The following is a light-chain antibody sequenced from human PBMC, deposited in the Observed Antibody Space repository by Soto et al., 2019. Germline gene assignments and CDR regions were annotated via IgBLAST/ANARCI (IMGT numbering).Light chain of an antibody. CDR1: SSNIGSNY. J-gene: IGLJ2*01. CDR3: AAWDDSRSGVV. V-gene: IGLV1-47*01. CDR2: RNS. Sequence: QSVLTQPPSASGTPGQRVTISCSGSSSNIGSNYVYWYQQLPGTVPQLLIYRNSERPSGVPDRFSGSKSGTSASLAISGLRSEDEADYYCAAWDDSRSGVVFGGGTKVTVL.